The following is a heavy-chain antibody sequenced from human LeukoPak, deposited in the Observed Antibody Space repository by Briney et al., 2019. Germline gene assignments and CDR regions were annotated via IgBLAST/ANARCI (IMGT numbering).Heavy chain of an antibody. V-gene: IGHV1-69*06. D-gene: IGHD2-21*02. CDR3: ARTVVVTAEHAFDI. Sequence: SVKVSCKASGGTFSSYTLSWVRQAPGQGLEWMGGIIPIFGAANYAQKFQDRVTITADKSTSTVYMELSSLRSEDTAVYYCARTVVVTAEHAFDIWGHGTMVTVSS. J-gene: IGHJ3*02. CDR2: IIPIFGAA. CDR1: GGTFSSYT.